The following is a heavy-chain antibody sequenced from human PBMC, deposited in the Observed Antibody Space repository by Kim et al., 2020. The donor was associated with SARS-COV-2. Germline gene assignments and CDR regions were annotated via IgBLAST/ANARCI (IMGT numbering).Heavy chain of an antibody. CDR3: AKELGQWLVYPMYYYYGMDV. V-gene: IGHV3-30*18. Sequence: GGSLRLSCAASGFTFRSYGMHWVRQAPGKGLEWVAVISYDGSNKYYADSVKGRLTISRDNSKNTLYLQMNSLRAEDTAVDYCAKELGQWLVYPMYYYYGMDVWGQGTTVTVSS. CDR2: ISYDGSNK. D-gene: IGHD6-19*01. J-gene: IGHJ6*02. CDR1: GFTFRSYG.